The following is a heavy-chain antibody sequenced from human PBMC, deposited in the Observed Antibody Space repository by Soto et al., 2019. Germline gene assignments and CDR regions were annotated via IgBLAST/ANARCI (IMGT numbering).Heavy chain of an antibody. CDR1: GFSSGNARMG. CDR2: FFSDAER. CDR3: ARIDGYFKYYAMDV. Sequence: QVTGKESGTVLVKTTENLTLTCTVSGFSSGNARMGVSWICQPPGKPLEWLAHFFSDAERAYSASRQSRLTMSMDTAGSQVVLIMTNMAPVDTATYYCARIDGYFKYYAMDVWGQGTTVTVSS. V-gene: IGHV2-26*01. J-gene: IGHJ6*02.